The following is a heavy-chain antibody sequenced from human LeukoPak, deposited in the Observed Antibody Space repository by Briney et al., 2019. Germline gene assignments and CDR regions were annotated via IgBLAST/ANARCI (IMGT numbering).Heavy chain of an antibody. Sequence: GGSLRLSCAASGVIFSTYSMNWVRQAPGKGLEWVSSNRSSSTYTYYADSVKGRFTISRDNAKNSLYLQMNGLRAEDTAVYYCARVVYSSWTIDYWGQGTLVTVSS. J-gene: IGHJ4*02. D-gene: IGHD6-6*01. CDR1: GVIFSTYS. CDR3: ARVVYSSWTIDY. V-gene: IGHV3-21*01. CDR2: NRSSSTYT.